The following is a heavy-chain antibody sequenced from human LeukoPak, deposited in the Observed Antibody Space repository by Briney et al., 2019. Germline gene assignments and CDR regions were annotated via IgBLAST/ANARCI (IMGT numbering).Heavy chain of an antibody. Sequence: ASVKVSCKASGYTFTSYGISWVRQAPGQGLEWMGIINPSGGSTSYAQKFQGRVTMTRDTSTSTVYMELSSLRSEDTAVYYCARGITIFGVVIMFRDWFDPWGQGTLVTVSS. CDR2: INPSGGST. CDR1: GYTFTSYG. D-gene: IGHD3-3*01. J-gene: IGHJ5*02. V-gene: IGHV1-46*03. CDR3: ARGITIFGVVIMFRDWFDP.